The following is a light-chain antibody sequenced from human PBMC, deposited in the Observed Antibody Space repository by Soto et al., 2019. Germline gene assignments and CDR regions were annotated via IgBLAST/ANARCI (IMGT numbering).Light chain of an antibody. V-gene: IGLV2-14*01. Sequence: QSALTQPASVSGSPGQSITFSCTGTTSDIGTYNFVSWYQQHPGKAPKLIIYDVSDRPSGVSNRFSGSKSGNTASLTISGRQAEDEADYYCSSSTSKNTVIFGGGTKLTVL. CDR1: TSDIGTYNF. J-gene: IGLJ2*01. CDR3: SSSTSKNTVI. CDR2: DVS.